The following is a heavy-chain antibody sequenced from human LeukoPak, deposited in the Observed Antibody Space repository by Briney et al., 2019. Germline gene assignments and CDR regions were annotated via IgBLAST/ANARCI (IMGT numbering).Heavy chain of an antibody. CDR3: ARQTGSGLFILP. CDR1: GGSISSGTYY. Sequence: PSETLSLTCTVSGGSISSGTYYWSWIRQPAGRGLEWIGRFYTSGSTNYNPSLKSQVSISIDTSNNQFSLRLTSVTAADTAVYYCARQTGSGLFILPGGQGTLVTVSS. V-gene: IGHV4-61*02. CDR2: FYTSGST. J-gene: IGHJ4*02. D-gene: IGHD3/OR15-3a*01.